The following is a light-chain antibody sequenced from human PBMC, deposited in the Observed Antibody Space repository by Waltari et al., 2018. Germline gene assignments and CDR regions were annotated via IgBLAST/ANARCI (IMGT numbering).Light chain of an antibody. J-gene: IGLJ2*01. CDR3: AAWDDSLSVV. V-gene: IGLV1-47*01. CDR1: RPNIGSNS. Sequence: QSVLTQPPSASGTPGQRVTISCSGSRPNIGSNSVYWYQQPPGTAPKLLIYRNNQRPSGVPDRFSGSKSGTSASLAISGLRSEDEADYYCAAWDDSLSVVFGGGTKLTVL. CDR2: RNN.